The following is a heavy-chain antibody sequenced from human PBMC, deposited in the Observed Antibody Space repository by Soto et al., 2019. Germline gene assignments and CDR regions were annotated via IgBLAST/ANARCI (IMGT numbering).Heavy chain of an antibody. V-gene: IGHV1-3*01. J-gene: IGHJ6*02. CDR1: GYTFTNYA. CDR2: INAGNGNT. CDR3: ARRDCISTSCYYYYGMDV. Sequence: ASVKVSCKASGYTFTNYAMHWVRQAPGQRLEWMGWINAGNGNTKYSQKFQGRVTMTRDTSTSTVYMELSSLRSEDTAVYYCARRDCISTSCYYYYGMDVRGQGTTVTVSS. D-gene: IGHD2-2*01.